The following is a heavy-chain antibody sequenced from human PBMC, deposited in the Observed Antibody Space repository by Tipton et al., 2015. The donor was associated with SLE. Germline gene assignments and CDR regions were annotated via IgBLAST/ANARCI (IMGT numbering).Heavy chain of an antibody. V-gene: IGHV3-66*04. J-gene: IGHJ6*02. CDR2: IYSGGST. D-gene: IGHD4-17*01. Sequence: GSLRLSCAASGFTVSNNYMTWVRQAPGKGLEWVSVIYSGGSTYHADSVKGRFTISRDNSRNTLYLQMSSLRAEDTAVYYCARQFDYGELWAGIYGMDGWGQGTTVTVSS. CDR1: GFTVSNNY. CDR3: ARQFDYGELWAGIYGMDG.